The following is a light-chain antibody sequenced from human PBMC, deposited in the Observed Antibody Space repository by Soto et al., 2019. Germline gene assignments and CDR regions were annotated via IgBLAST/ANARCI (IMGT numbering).Light chain of an antibody. V-gene: IGLV4-69*02. CDR1: SGHSSYA. J-gene: IGLJ2*01. Sequence: QPVLTQSPSASASLGASVKLTCTLSSGHSSYAIAWHQQRPEKGPRYLMKLANDGAHSRADGIPDRFSGSSSGAERYLTISRLRSEDEADYYCQTWGTGIQVFGGGTKLTVL. CDR2: LANDGAH. CDR3: QTWGTGIQV.